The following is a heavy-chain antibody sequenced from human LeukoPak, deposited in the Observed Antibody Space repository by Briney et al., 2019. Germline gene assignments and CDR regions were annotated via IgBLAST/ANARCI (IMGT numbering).Heavy chain of an antibody. V-gene: IGHV3-7*01. D-gene: IGHD5-12*01. Sequence: GGSLRLSCEASGFTFSSYAMYWVRQAPGKGLEWVAYIKQDGSEKYYVDSVKGRFTISRDNTKNSLFLQMNSLRADDTAVYYCARVDSGYDCFDFWGQGTLVTVSS. J-gene: IGHJ4*02. CDR2: IKQDGSEK. CDR1: GFTFSSYA. CDR3: ARVDSGYDCFDF.